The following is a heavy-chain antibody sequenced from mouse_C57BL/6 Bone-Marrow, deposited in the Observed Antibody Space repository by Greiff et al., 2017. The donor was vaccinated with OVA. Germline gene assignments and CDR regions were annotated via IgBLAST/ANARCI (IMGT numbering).Heavy chain of an antibody. CDR1: GYTFTSYW. D-gene: IGHD2-4*01. J-gene: IGHJ3*01. CDR2: IDPSDSST. Sequence: VKLQQPGAELVMPGASVKLSCKASGYTFTSYWMHWVKQRPGQGLEWIGEIDPSDSSTNYNQKFKGKSTLTVDKSSSTAYMQLISLTSEDSAVYYCARLGDYDDLAYWGQGTLVTVSA. V-gene: IGHV1-69*01. CDR3: ARLGDYDDLAY.